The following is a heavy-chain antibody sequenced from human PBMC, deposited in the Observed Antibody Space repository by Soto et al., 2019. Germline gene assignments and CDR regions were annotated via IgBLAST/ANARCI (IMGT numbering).Heavy chain of an antibody. Sequence: HPGGSLRLSCAASGFTVSSNYMSWVRQAPGKGLEWVSVIYSGGSTYYADSVKGRFTISRDNSKNTLYLQMNSLRAEDTAVYYCASVSSWYAFDIWGQGTMVTVSS. V-gene: IGHV3-66*01. J-gene: IGHJ3*02. CDR1: GFTVSSNY. D-gene: IGHD6-13*01. CDR3: ASVSSWYAFDI. CDR2: IYSGGST.